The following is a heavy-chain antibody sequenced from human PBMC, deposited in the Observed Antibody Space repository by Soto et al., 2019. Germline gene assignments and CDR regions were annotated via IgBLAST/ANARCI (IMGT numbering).Heavy chain of an antibody. V-gene: IGHV1-3*01. CDR1: GYTFTSYA. CDR3: ARTDATAMVPSDLDY. CDR2: INAGNGNT. J-gene: IGHJ4*02. Sequence: ASVKVSCKASGYTFTSYAMHWVRQAPGQRLEWMGWINAGNGNTKYSQKFQGRVTITRDTSASTAYMELSSLRSEDTAVYYCARTDATAMVPSDLDYWGQGTLVTVSS. D-gene: IGHD5-18*01.